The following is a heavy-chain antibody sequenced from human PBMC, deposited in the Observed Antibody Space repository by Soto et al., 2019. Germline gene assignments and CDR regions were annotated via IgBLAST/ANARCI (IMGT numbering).Heavy chain of an antibody. CDR3: ARRDFDSSGYSQAFDF. V-gene: IGHV5-51*01. CDR1: GYSFTNYW. CDR2: IFPGDSDT. D-gene: IGHD3-22*01. Sequence: GESLKISCQTSGYSFTNYWIGWVRQLPGKAPEYMGVIFPGDSDTKYSPPFQGQVTISVDKSINTAYLQWSSLKASDTAMYYCARRDFDSSGYSQAFDFWGQGTSVTVSS. J-gene: IGHJ4*02.